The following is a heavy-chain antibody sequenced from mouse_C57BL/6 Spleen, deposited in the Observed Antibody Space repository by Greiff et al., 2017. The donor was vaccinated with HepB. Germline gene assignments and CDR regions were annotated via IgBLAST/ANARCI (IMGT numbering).Heavy chain of an antibody. Sequence: QVQLQQPGAELVMPGASVKLSCKASGYTFTSYWMHWVKQRPGQGLEWIGEIDPSDSYNNYNQKFKGKSTLTVDKSSSTAYMQLSSLTSEDSAVYYCARGYYGSSYPLDYWGQGTTLTVSS. J-gene: IGHJ2*01. CDR3: ARGYYGSSYPLDY. V-gene: IGHV1-69*01. D-gene: IGHD1-1*01. CDR1: GYTFTSYW. CDR2: IDPSDSYN.